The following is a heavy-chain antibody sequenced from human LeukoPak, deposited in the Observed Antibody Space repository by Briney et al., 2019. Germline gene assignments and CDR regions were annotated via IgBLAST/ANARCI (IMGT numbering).Heavy chain of an antibody. Sequence: SETLSLTCSVSGGSLSSSSYYWGWIRQPPGRGLEWIGNIYEIGSTNYNPSLKSRVTISVDTSKNQFSLKLSSVTAADTAVYYCARGFSGTGGDYWGQGTLVTVSS. CDR2: IYEIGST. V-gene: IGHV4-39*01. CDR1: GGSLSSSSYY. J-gene: IGHJ4*02. D-gene: IGHD7-27*01. CDR3: ARGFSGTGGDY.